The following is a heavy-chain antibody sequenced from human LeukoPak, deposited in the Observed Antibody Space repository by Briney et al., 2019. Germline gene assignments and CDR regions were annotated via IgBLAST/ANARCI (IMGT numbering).Heavy chain of an antibody. CDR3: AKGPLVVPAAARAEYFQH. CDR1: GFTFDDDT. CDR2: ISWDGGST. Sequence: GGSLRLSCAASGFTFDDDTMHWVRQAPGKGLEWVSLISWDGGSTYYADSVKGRFTISRDNSKNSLYLQMNSLRSEDTALYYCAKGPLVVPAAARAEYFQHWGQGTLVTVSS. D-gene: IGHD2-2*01. J-gene: IGHJ1*01. V-gene: IGHV3-43*01.